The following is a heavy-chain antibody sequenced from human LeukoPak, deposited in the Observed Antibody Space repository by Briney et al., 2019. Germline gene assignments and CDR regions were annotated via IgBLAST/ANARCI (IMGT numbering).Heavy chain of an antibody. CDR1: GGSISSHY. Sequence: SETLSLTCTVSGGSISSHYWSWIRQPPGKGLEWIGYIYYSGSTNYNPSLKSRVTISVDTSKNQFSLKLKSVTAADTAVYYCARGGYYGSGNDFRFDPWGQGTLVTVSS. V-gene: IGHV4-59*11. D-gene: IGHD3-10*01. J-gene: IGHJ5*02. CDR3: ARGGYYGSGNDFRFDP. CDR2: IYYSGST.